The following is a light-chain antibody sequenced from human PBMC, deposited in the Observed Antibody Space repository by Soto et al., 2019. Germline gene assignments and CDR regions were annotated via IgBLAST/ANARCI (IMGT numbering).Light chain of an antibody. J-gene: IGLJ2*01. V-gene: IGLV2-11*01. CDR1: SSDVGGYNY. Sequence: QSALTQPPSVSGSPGQSVTISCTGTSSDVGGYNYVSWYQQHPGKAPKLMIHDVTKRPSGVPERFPGSKSGNRASLTISGIQAEDEADKFSVSSAGSYSFGGIFGGGPKLPV. CDR2: DVT. CDR3: VSSAGSYSFGGI.